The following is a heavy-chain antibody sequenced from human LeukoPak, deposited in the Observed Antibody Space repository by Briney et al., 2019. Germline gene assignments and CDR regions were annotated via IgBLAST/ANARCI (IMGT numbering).Heavy chain of an antibody. CDR1: GYTLTSYY. CDR3: ARGNPGVIDY. D-gene: IGHD3-10*01. Sequence: ASVKVSCKASGYTLTSYYMHWVRQASGQGLEWMGMINPSGGSTSYAQKFQGRVTMTRDTSTSTVYMELSSLRSEDTAVYYCARGNPGVIDYWGQGTLVTVSS. CDR2: INPSGGST. V-gene: IGHV1-46*01. J-gene: IGHJ4*02.